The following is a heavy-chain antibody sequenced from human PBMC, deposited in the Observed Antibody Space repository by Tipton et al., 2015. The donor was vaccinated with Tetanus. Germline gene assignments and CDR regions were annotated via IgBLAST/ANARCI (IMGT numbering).Heavy chain of an antibody. J-gene: IGHJ5*02. D-gene: IGHD3-3*01. V-gene: IGHV4-59*01. CDR1: GGSISSYY. Sequence: TLSLTCTVSGGSISSYYWSWIRQPPGKGLEWIGYIYYSGSTNYNPSLKSRVTISVDTSKNQFSLKLSSVTAADTAVYYCVRRTIFGVNNWFDPWGQGTLVTVSS. CDR2: IYYSGST. CDR3: VRRTIFGVNNWFDP.